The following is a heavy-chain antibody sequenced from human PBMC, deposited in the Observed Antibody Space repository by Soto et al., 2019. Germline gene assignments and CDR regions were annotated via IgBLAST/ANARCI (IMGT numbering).Heavy chain of an antibody. D-gene: IGHD6-19*01. CDR3: AKPTNSSGSGSYYYYYMDV. Sequence: EVQLVESGGGLVQPGRSLRLSCAASGFTFDDYAMHWVRQAPGKGLEWVSGISWNSGSIGYADSVKGRFTISRDNAKNSLYLQMNSLRAEDTALYYCAKPTNSSGSGSYYYYYMDVWGKGTTVTVSS. CDR2: ISWNSGSI. J-gene: IGHJ6*03. V-gene: IGHV3-9*01. CDR1: GFTFDDYA.